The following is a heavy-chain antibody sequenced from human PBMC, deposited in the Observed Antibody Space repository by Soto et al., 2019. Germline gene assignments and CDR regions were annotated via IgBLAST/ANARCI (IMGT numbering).Heavy chain of an antibody. CDR1: GGSISSSSYY. CDR3: ARTGGATISYYYYGMDV. V-gene: IGHV4-39*01. J-gene: IGHJ6*02. D-gene: IGHD5-12*01. CDR2: IYYSGST. Sequence: PSETLSLTCSVSGGSISSSSYYWGWIRQPPGKGLEWIGSIYYSGSTYYNPSLKSRVTISVDTSKNQFSLKLSSVTAADTAVYNCARTGGATISYYYYGMDVWGQGTTVTVSS.